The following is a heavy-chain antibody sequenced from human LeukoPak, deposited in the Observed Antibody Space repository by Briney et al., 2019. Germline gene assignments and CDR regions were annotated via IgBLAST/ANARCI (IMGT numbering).Heavy chain of an antibody. Sequence: GGSLRLSCAASGFTFSSYSMNWVRQAPGKGLEWVSSISSSSYIYYADSVKGRFTISRDNAKNSLYLQMNSLRAEDTAAYYCARQIVTTIGLGMGVWGQGTTVTVSS. CDR3: ARQIVTTIGLGMGV. D-gene: IGHD5-12*01. J-gene: IGHJ6*02. CDR1: GFTFSSYS. V-gene: IGHV3-21*01. CDR2: ISSSSYI.